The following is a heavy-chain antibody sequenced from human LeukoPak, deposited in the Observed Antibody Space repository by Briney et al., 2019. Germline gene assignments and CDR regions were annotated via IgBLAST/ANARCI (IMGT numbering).Heavy chain of an antibody. D-gene: IGHD3-10*01. V-gene: IGHV4-59*01. CDR3: ARVNIAYYGSGSYYHNWFDP. CDR1: GGSISSYY. J-gene: IGHJ5*02. CDR2: IYYSGST. Sequence: SETLSLTCTVSGGSISSYYWSWIRQPPGKGLEWIGYIYYSGSTNYNPSLKSRVTISVDTSKNQFSLKLSSVTAADTAVYYCARVNIAYYGSGSYYHNWFDPWGQGTLVTVSS.